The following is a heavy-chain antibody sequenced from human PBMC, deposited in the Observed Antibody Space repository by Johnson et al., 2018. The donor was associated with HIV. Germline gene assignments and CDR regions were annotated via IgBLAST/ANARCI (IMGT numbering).Heavy chain of an antibody. CDR2: ISYDGSNK. Sequence: QMQLVESGGGVVQPGRSLRLSCAASGFTFSSYAMHWVRQAPGTGLEWVAVISYDGSNKYYADSVKGRFTISRDNSKNTLYLQMNSLRAEDTAVYYCAREHSRVIYNDAFDIWGQGTMVTVSS. D-gene: IGHD3-16*02. CDR3: AREHSRVIYNDAFDI. V-gene: IGHV3-30-3*01. J-gene: IGHJ3*02. CDR1: GFTFSSYA.